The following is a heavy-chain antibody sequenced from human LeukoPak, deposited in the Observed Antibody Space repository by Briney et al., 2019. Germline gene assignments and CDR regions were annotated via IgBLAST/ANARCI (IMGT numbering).Heavy chain of an antibody. CDR3: ARVGYYDSSDYYHEDGFDI. D-gene: IGHD3-22*01. V-gene: IGHV3-21*01. Sequence: GGSLRLSCAVSGFTFSSYSMNWVRQAPGKGLEWVSSISSSSSYLEYADSVKGRFTISRDNAKNSLYLQMNSLRAEDTAVCYCARVGYYDSSDYYHEDGFDIWGQGTMVTVSS. CDR1: GFTFSSYS. CDR2: ISSSSSYL. J-gene: IGHJ3*02.